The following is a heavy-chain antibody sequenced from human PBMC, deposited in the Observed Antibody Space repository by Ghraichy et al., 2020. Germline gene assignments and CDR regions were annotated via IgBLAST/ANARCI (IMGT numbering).Heavy chain of an antibody. CDR2: IYYSGST. CDR1: GGSISSSSYY. J-gene: IGHJ4*02. CDR3: ARHPGPVTTQPHDY. V-gene: IGHV4-39*01. D-gene: IGHD4-17*01. Sequence: SETLSLTCTVSGGSISSSSYYWGWIRQPPGKGLEWIGSIYYSGSTYYNPSLKSRVTISVDTSKNQFSLKLSSVTAADTAVYYCARHPGPVTTQPHDYWGQGTLVTVSS.